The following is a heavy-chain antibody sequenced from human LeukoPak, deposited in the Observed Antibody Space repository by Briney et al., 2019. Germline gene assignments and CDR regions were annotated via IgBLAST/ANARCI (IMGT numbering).Heavy chain of an antibody. J-gene: IGHJ4*02. V-gene: IGHV3-74*01. Sequence: GGSLRLSCAASGFTVGRYWMHWVRQAPGKGLVWVSRINTDGSTTSYADSVKGRFTFSRDNAKNTLYLQMNSLRAEDTAVYYCTRYLSGGFDSWGQGTLVTVSS. CDR3: TRYLSGGFDS. CDR1: GFTVGRYW. D-gene: IGHD2-15*01. CDR2: INTDGSTT.